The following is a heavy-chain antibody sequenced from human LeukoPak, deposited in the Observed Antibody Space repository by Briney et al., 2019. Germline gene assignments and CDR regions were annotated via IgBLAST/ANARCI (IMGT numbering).Heavy chain of an antibody. D-gene: IGHD6-19*01. Sequence: PGGSLRLSCAASGFTFDDYGMSWVRQAPGKGLVWVSRINSDGSSTSYADSVKGRFTISRDNAKNTLYLQMNSLRAEDTAVYYCARDSDSGWYYSAQNWFDPWGQGTLVTVSS. CDR2: INSDGSST. J-gene: IGHJ5*02. CDR3: ARDSDSGWYYSAQNWFDP. CDR1: GFTFDDYG. V-gene: IGHV3-74*01.